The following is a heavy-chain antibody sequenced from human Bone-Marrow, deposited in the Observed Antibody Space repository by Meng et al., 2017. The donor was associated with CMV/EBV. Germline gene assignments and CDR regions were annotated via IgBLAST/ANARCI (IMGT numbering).Heavy chain of an antibody. CDR1: GFTFDDYG. CDR2: IKQDGSEK. V-gene: IGHV3-7*01. CDR3: ARGLTFDY. J-gene: IGHJ4*02. D-gene: IGHD4/OR15-4a*01. Sequence: GESLKISCAASGFTFDDYGMSWVRQAPGKGLEWVANIKQDGSEKYYVDSVKGRFTISRDNAKNSLYLQMNSLRAEDTAVYYCARGLTFDYWGQGTLVTVSS.